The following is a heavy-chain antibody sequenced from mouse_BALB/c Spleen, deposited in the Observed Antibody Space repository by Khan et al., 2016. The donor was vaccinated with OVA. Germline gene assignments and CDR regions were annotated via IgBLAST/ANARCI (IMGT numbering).Heavy chain of an antibody. CDR3: ASMILYYYSGNFKGYYVDD. J-gene: IGHJ2*01. V-gene: IGHV3-2*02. D-gene: IGHD1-1*02. CDR2: ISYSGDT. CDR1: GYSITSDYA. Sequence: VQLQQSGPGLVKPSQSLSLTCTVTGYSITSDYAWNWIRQFPGNKLEWMGYISYSGDTAYNPSLKSRISITRDKSKNQFFLQLNSVTTEDPATXDCASMILYYYSGNFKGYYVDDGGQGTTLTVSS.